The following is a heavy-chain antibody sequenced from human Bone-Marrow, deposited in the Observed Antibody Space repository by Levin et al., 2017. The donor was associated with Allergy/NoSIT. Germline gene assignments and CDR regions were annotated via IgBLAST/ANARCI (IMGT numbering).Heavy chain of an antibody. CDR2: VYDTGHT. CDR1: GASMMSFY. J-gene: IGHJ5*02. CDR3: ASGNSLYISFAP. V-gene: IGHV4-59*01. Sequence: SETLSLTCTVSGASMMSFYWTWIRQSPGKGLEWIGHVYDTGHTRYNPSLESRLTISLDMSKKQLPLKLTSVTAADTAVYYCASGNSLYISFAPWGQGTLVTVSS. D-gene: IGHD6-13*01.